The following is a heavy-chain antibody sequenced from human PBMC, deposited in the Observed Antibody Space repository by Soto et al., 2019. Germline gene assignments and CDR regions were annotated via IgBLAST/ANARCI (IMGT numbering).Heavy chain of an antibody. D-gene: IGHD3-3*01. CDR1: GYTFTSYA. Sequence: QVQLVQSGAEVKKPGASVKVSCKASGYTFTSYAMHWVRQAPGQRLEWMGRINAGNGNTKYSQKFQGRVTITRDTSASTAYMELSSLRSEDTAVYYCARLMGPILEWFPHHIVHYYYAMDVWGQVSTVTVSS. CDR3: ARLMGPILEWFPHHIVHYYYAMDV. V-gene: IGHV1-3*01. CDR2: INAGNGNT. J-gene: IGHJ6*02.